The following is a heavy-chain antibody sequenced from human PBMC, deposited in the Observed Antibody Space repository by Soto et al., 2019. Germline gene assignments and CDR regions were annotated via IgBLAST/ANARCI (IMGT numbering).Heavy chain of an antibody. CDR1: GGSISSGGYS. CDR3: ARGASGYYDSSGYYSPYYFDY. Sequence: SETLSLTCAVSGGSISSGGYSWNWIRQPPGKGLEWIASFFIGGSTYYNPSLKSRVTISVDTSKNQFSLKLSSVTAADTAVYYCARGASGYYDSSGYYSPYYFDYWGQGTLVTVSS. CDR2: FFIGGST. J-gene: IGHJ4*02. V-gene: IGHV4-30-2*03. D-gene: IGHD3-22*01.